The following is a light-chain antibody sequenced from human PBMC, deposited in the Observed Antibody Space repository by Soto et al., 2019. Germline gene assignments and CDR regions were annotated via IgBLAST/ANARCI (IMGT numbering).Light chain of an antibody. J-gene: IGKJ4*01. Sequence: EIVLTQSPATLSLSPGERATFSCRASQSVSSYLAWYQQKPGQAPRLLIYDASNRATGIPARFSGSGSGTDFTLTISSPEPEDFAVYYCQQRTNWPLTFGGGTKVEIK. CDR1: QSVSSY. V-gene: IGKV3-11*01. CDR3: QQRTNWPLT. CDR2: DAS.